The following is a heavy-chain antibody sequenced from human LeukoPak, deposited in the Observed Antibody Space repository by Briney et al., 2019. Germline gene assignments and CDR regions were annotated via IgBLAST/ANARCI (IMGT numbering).Heavy chain of an antibody. Sequence: GGSLRLSCAASGFTFSSYSMNWVRQAPGKGLEWVLSISSSSSYIYYADSVKGRFTISRDNAKNSLYLQMNSLRAEDTAVYYCAREPYSYGPHFDYWGQGTLVTVSS. V-gene: IGHV3-21*01. CDR2: ISSSSSYI. CDR3: AREPYSYGPHFDY. CDR1: GFTFSSYS. D-gene: IGHD5-18*01. J-gene: IGHJ4*02.